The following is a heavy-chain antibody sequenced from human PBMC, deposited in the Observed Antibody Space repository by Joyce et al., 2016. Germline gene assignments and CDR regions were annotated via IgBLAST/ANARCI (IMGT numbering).Heavy chain of an antibody. J-gene: IGHJ4*02. CDR1: GLTLSNYG. CDR3: AKILTAGYSSGWFLDY. V-gene: IGHV3-30*18. D-gene: IGHD6-25*01. CDR2: IAYGGVYK. Sequence: QVQLVESGGGVVQPGRSLRLSCTASGLTLSNYGVHWVRQAPGKGLEWVAVIAYGGVYKYYSDSVKRRFTISRDNSRDTLFLEMNSLGAEDTAVYYCAKILTAGYSSGWFLDYWGQGTLVTVSS.